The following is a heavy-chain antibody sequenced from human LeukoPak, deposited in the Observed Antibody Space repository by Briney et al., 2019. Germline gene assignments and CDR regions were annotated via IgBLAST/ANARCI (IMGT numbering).Heavy chain of an antibody. Sequence: PGGSLRLSCAASGFTFSAYWMSWVRQTPGKGLEWVANIKQDGGEKYYVDSVKGRFTISRDNAKNSLYLQMNSLRAEDTALYYCAKDKSRSFGIAAAGTLNYWGQGTLVTVSS. D-gene: IGHD6-13*01. CDR2: IKQDGGEK. CDR1: GFTFSAYW. J-gene: IGHJ4*02. V-gene: IGHV3-7*03. CDR3: AKDKSRSFGIAAAGTLNY.